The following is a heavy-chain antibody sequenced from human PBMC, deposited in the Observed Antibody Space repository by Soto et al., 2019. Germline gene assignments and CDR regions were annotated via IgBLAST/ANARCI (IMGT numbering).Heavy chain of an antibody. D-gene: IGHD5-18*01. CDR1: GFTFSSYG. J-gene: IGHJ4*02. V-gene: IGHV3-30*03. CDR3: APGEDTAMPYFDY. Sequence: PGGSLRLSCAASGFTFSSYGMHWVRQAPGKGLEWVAVISYDGSNKYYADSVKGRFTISRDNSKNTLYLQMNSLRAEDTAVYYCAPGEDTAMPYFDYWGQGTLVTVSS. CDR2: ISYDGSNK.